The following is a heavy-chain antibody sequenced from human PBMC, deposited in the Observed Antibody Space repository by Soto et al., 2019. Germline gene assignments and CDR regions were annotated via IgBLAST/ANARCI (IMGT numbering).Heavy chain of an antibody. D-gene: IGHD3-3*01. CDR3: TTDPSGYYTWGWFDP. Sequence: EVQLVESGGGLVQPGGSLKLSCAASGFIFSGSTMHWVRQASGKGLEWVGRIRSKGNSYVTQYAASVKGRFTISRDDPENTAYLQMNSLKTEDTAVYYCTTDPSGYYTWGWFDPWGQGTLVTVSS. CDR2: IRSKGNSYVT. CDR1: GFIFSGST. V-gene: IGHV3-73*01. J-gene: IGHJ5*02.